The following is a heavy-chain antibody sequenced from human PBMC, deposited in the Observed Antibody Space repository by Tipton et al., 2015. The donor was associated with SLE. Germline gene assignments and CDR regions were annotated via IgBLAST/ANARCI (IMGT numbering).Heavy chain of an antibody. D-gene: IGHD6-13*01. CDR3: ARGRGIAAAVLCAFDI. V-gene: IGHV4-39*07. J-gene: IGHJ3*02. CDR2: IYYSGST. CDR1: GGSISSSSYY. Sequence: LRLSCTVSGGSISSSSYYWGWIRQPPGKGLEWIGSIYYSGSTYYNPSLKSRVTISVDTSKNQFSLKLSSVTAADTAVYYCARGRGIAAAVLCAFDIWGQGTMVTVSS.